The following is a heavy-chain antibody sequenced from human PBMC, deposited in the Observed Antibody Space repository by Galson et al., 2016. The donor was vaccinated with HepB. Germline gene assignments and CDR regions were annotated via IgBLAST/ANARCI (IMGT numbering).Heavy chain of an antibody. CDR2: ISGYTGDT. J-gene: IGHJ4*02. CDR1: AFTFTSYG. CDR3: ARDSPDGNPMWGGDY. Sequence: SVKVSCKGIAFTFTSYGITWVRQAPGQGPEWMGWISGYTGDTQYARKFQGRITLTTDKPTSTVYLELRSLRSDDTAVYYCARDSPDGNPMWGGDYWGQGTLVTVSS. D-gene: IGHD3-16*01. V-gene: IGHV1-18*04.